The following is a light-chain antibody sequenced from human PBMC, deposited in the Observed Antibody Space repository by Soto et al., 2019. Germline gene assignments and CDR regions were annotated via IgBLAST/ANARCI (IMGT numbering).Light chain of an antibody. V-gene: IGLV2-14*01. CDR3: SSYTSIRTVV. CDR1: YSDVGGYNF. Sequence: QSALTQPASVSGSPGQSITISCTGTYSDVGGYNFVSWYQQHPGKAPKVMIYDVSDRPSGVSDRFSGSKSGNTASLTISGLQPEDEAYYYCSSYTSIRTVVFGGGTKLTVL. CDR2: DVS. J-gene: IGLJ3*02.